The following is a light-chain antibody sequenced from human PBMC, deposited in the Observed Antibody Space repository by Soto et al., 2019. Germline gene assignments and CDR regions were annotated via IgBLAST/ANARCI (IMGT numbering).Light chain of an antibody. CDR2: DAS. Sequence: DLQMTQSPSTLSASVGDRVTITCRASQSISSWLAWYQQKPGKAPNLLIYDASSVESGVPSRFSGSGSGTEFTLTISTLQHDDFAAYYCQQYNSYSPWTFGQGTKVEIK. V-gene: IGKV1-5*01. CDR3: QQYNSYSPWT. CDR1: QSISSW. J-gene: IGKJ1*01.